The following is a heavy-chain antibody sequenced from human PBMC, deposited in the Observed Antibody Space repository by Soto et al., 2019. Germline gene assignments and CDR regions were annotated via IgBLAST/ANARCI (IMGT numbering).Heavy chain of an antibody. Sequence: GGSLRLSCVTSGFTFSTYAMSWVRQAPGKGLEWVSTISNGDSTYYADSVKGRFTISRDNSRNTLYLQMSSLRVEDTAIYYCAKGGEGYCSTTSCLYVSDYRAQGTLVTVSS. CDR1: GFTFSTYA. CDR2: ISNGDST. D-gene: IGHD2-2*01. CDR3: AKGGEGYCSTTSCLYVSDY. V-gene: IGHV3-23*01. J-gene: IGHJ4*02.